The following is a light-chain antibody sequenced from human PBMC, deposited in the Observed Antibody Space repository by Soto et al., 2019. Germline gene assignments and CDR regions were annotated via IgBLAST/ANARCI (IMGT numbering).Light chain of an antibody. CDR2: RNN. CDR3: SAWDDSLSGRV. V-gene: IGLV1-47*01. CDR1: SSNIGSNY. J-gene: IGLJ3*02. Sequence: QSVLTQPPSASGTPGQSVTISCSGSSSNIGSNYVYWYQQLPGTAPKLLIYRNNQRPSGVPDRFSGSKSGTSASLAIGGLRSADEADYYCSAWDDSLSGRVFGGGTKLTVL.